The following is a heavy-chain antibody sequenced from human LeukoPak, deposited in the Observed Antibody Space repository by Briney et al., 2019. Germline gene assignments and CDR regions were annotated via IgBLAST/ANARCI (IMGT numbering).Heavy chain of an antibody. CDR1: GGSFSGYY. CDR3: ARVGGIAAVDY. V-gene: IGHV4-34*01. J-gene: IGHJ4*02. Sequence: SETLSLTCAVYGGSFSGYYWNWIRQSPGKGLEWIGEINHSGSTNYNPSLKSRVTISVDTSKNQFSLKLSSVTAADTAVYYCARVGGIAAVDYWGQGTLVTVSS. CDR2: INHSGST. D-gene: IGHD6-13*01.